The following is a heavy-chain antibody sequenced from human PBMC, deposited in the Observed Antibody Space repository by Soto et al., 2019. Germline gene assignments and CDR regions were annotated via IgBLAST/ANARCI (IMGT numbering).Heavy chain of an antibody. CDR1: GFTFSSYS. CDR2: ITISSSYI. CDR3: ARDPSALWMSDQYFQH. J-gene: IGHJ1*01. V-gene: IGHV3-21*05. Sequence: EVQLVESGGGLVKPGGSLRLSCAASGFTFSSYSMNWVRQAPGKGLEWVSFITISSSYIYYADSVKGRFTISRDNAKNSLYLQMNSLRVEDTAVYYCARDPSALWMSDQYFQHWGQGTLVTVSS. D-gene: IGHD3-10*01.